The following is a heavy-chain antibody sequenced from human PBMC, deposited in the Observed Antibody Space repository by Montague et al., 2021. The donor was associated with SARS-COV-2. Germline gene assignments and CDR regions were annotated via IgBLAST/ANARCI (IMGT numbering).Heavy chain of an antibody. CDR2: IYHSGST. Sequence: SETLSLTCAVYGESSDGYFWSWIRLSPGKALEWIGEIYHSGSTNNNPSLKSRVTISVDKSKNQFSLKLSSVTAADTAVYYCASRGAVAGKVYFQHWGQGTLVTVSS. CDR3: ASRGAVAGKVYFQH. V-gene: IGHV4-34*01. J-gene: IGHJ1*01. CDR1: GESSDGYF. D-gene: IGHD6-19*01.